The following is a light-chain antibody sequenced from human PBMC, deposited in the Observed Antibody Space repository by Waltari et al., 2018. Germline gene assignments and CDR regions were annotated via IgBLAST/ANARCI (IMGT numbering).Light chain of an antibody. CDR1: SNNVGNEG. CDR2: RSN. CDR3: SAWDTSLSAWV. J-gene: IGLJ3*02. Sequence: QAGLTQPPSVSKGLRQTATLTCTGNSNNVGNEGADWLQQHQGQPPKLLFYRSNDRPSGISERFSASRSGSTASLTITGLQPEDEADYYYSAWDTSLSAWVFGGGTKLTVL. V-gene: IGLV10-54*04.